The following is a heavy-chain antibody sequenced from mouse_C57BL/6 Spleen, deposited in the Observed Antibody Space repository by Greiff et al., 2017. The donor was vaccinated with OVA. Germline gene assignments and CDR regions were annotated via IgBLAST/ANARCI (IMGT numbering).Heavy chain of an antibody. V-gene: IGHV14-4*01. Sequence: EVQLQQSGAELVRPGASVKLSCTASGFNIKDDYMHWVKQRPEQGLEWIGWIDPENGDTEYASKFQGKATITADTSSNTAYLQLSSLTSEDTAVYYCTRAYGSSPFDYWGQGTTLTVSS. CDR3: TRAYGSSPFDY. D-gene: IGHD1-1*01. J-gene: IGHJ2*01. CDR2: IDPENGDT. CDR1: GFNIKDDY.